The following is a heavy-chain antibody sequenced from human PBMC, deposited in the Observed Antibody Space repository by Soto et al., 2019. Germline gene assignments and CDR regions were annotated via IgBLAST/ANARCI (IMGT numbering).Heavy chain of an antibody. CDR3: ATLVPAPIKLYPRLGWFDP. J-gene: IGHJ5*02. Sequence: QVQLVQSGAEVKKPGSSVKVSCKASGGTFSSDTITWVRQAPGQGLEWMGGIIPISDSAHYAQNFQDRVTITADESTSTVYMELSSLGSEDTAVYYCATLVPAPIKLYPRLGWFDPWGQGTLVTVSS. CDR1: GGTFSSDT. V-gene: IGHV1-69*01. D-gene: IGHD2-2*02. CDR2: IIPISDSA.